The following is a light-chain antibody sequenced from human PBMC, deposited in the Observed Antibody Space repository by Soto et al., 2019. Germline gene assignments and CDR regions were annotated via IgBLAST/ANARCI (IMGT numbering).Light chain of an antibody. CDR2: TDD. J-gene: IGLJ2*01. V-gene: IGLV1-44*01. CDR3: AAWDDSLDALV. Sequence: QPVLTQPPSASGTPGQRVTISCSGSRSNIGSNTVNWYQQVPGTAPTLLIYTDDQRPSGVPDRFSGSKSGTSASLAISGLQSEDDADYYCAAWDDSLDALVFGGGTKVTVL. CDR1: RSNIGSNT.